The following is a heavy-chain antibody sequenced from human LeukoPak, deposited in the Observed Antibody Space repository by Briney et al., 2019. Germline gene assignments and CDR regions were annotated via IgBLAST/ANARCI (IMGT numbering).Heavy chain of an antibody. V-gene: IGHV4-34*01. CDR3: ARRGVTTVVTPFDY. CDR2: INHSGST. J-gene: IGHJ4*02. D-gene: IGHD4-23*01. CDR1: GGSFSGYY. Sequence: PSETLSLTCAVYGGSFSGYYWSWIRQPPGKGLEWIGEINHSGSTNYNPPLKSRVTISVDTSKNQFSLKLSSVTAADTAVYYCARRGVTTVVTPFDYWGQGTLVTVSS.